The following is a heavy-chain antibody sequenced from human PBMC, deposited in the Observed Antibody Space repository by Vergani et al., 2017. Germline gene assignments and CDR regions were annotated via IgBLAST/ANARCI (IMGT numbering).Heavy chain of an antibody. CDR2: IHTNGVI. CDR3: ARGNPYVDFDI. Sequence: QVQLQESGPGLVKPSQNLSLTCTVSGGSFNSGSYYWSWLRQPAGKRLEWIGRIHTNGVIHYNPSLNSRATISVDTSQNQISLKLASVTATGTAIYFCARGNPYVDFDIWGQGKMVTVSS. V-gene: IGHV4-61*02. J-gene: IGHJ3*02. CDR1: GGSFNSGSYY. D-gene: IGHD3-16*01.